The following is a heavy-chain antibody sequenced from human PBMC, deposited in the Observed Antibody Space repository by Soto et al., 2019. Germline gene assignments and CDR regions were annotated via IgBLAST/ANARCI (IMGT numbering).Heavy chain of an antibody. CDR1: CFRFSDYG. D-gene: IGHD3-16*01. V-gene: IGHV1-18*01. CDR3: ARSYYLADAFDV. Sequence: GASVKVSCKASCFRFSDYGFNWLRQAPGQGLEWMGRISAFNGNTETAQGLQDRVTMTTDSSTTTAHMDLTNLTTDDTAIYYCARSYYLADAFDVWGQGTMVTVSS. CDR2: ISAFNGNT. J-gene: IGHJ3*01.